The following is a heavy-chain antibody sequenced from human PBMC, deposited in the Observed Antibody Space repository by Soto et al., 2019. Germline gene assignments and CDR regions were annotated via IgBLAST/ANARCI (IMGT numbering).Heavy chain of an antibody. CDR1: GYSISSGYY. J-gene: IGHJ6*02. D-gene: IGHD6-13*01. V-gene: IGHV4-38-2*01. CDR2: IYHSGST. Sequence: PSETLSLTCAVSGYSISSGYYWGWTRQPPGKGLEWIGSIYHSGSTYYNPSLKSRVTISVDTSKNQFSLKLSSVTAADTAVYYCARGYVSSSWYEGYYYYYGMDVWGQGTTVTVSS. CDR3: ARGYVSSSWYEGYYYYYGMDV.